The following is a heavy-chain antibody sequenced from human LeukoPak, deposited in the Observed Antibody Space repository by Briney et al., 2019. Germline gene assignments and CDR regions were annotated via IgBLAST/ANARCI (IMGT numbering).Heavy chain of an antibody. CDR2: LYYSGST. CDR1: GGSISSYY. V-gene: IGHV4-59*01. Sequence: PSETLSLTCTVSGGSISSYYWSWIRQPPGKGLEWIGYLYYSGSTNYNPSLKSRVTISVDTSKNQFSLKLSSVTAADTAVYYCARLGHDARWGQGTLVTVSS. D-gene: IGHD3-16*01. CDR3: ARLGHDAR. J-gene: IGHJ4*02.